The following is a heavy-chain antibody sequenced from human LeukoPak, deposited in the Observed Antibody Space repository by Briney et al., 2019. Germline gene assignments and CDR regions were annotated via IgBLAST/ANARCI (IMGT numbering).Heavy chain of an antibody. CDR1: RYTFTSYD. V-gene: IGHV1-8*01. D-gene: IGHD1-14*01. CDR3: ARGGISSYYYYMDV. CDR2: MNPNSGNT. Sequence: ASVKVSCKASRYTFTSYDINWVRQATGQGLEWMGWMNPNSGNTGYAQKFQGRVTMTRNTSISTAYMELSSLRSEDTAVYYCARGGISSYYYYMDVWGKGTTVTVSS. J-gene: IGHJ6*03.